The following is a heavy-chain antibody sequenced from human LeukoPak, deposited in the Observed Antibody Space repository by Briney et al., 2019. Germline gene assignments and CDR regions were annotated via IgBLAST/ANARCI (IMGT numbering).Heavy chain of an antibody. Sequence: GGSLRLSCAASGFTFSSYWMHWVRQAPGKGLVWVSRINSDGSSTSYADSVKGRFTISRDNAKNTLYLQMNGLRAEDTAVYYCARVSSYYDSSGYFNWFDPWGQGTLVTVSS. J-gene: IGHJ5*02. CDR3: ARVSSYYDSSGYFNWFDP. CDR2: INSDGSST. D-gene: IGHD3-22*01. V-gene: IGHV3-74*01. CDR1: GFTFSSYW.